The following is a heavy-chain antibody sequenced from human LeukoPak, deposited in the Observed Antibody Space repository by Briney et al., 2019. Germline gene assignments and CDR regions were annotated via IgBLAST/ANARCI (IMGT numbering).Heavy chain of an antibody. CDR3: ARGIAAAGMYY. D-gene: IGHD6-13*01. V-gene: IGHV4-31*03. Sequence: SQTLSLTCTVSGGSISSGGYYWSWIRQHPGKGLEWIGYIYYSGSTYYNPSLKSRVSISVDTPKNQFSLNLSSVTAADTAVYYCARGIAAAGMYYWGQGTLVTVSS. J-gene: IGHJ4*02. CDR2: IYYSGST. CDR1: GGSISSGGYY.